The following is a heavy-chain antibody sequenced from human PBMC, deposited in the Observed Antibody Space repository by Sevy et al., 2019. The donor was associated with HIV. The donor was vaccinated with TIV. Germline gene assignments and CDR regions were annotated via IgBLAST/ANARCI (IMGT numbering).Heavy chain of an antibody. J-gene: IGHJ6*02. CDR1: GYTFSTYG. Sequence: ASVKVSCKASGYTFSTYGLTWVRQAPGQGLEWMGWICTYNDNKNYAEKVQGRLTLTIDTSTNTAYMEMRSLRSDDTAGYYRARGPGAWSCPYHHYPGMDVWGQGTTVTVSS. CDR2: ICTYNDNK. CDR3: ARGPGAWSCPYHHYPGMDV. V-gene: IGHV1-18*01. D-gene: IGHD3-16*01.